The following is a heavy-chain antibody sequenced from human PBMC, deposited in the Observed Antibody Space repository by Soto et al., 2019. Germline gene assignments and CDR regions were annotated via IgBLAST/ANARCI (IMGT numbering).Heavy chain of an antibody. D-gene: IGHD3-22*01. CDR3: AREEYYYDSSGYHRDAFDI. CDR2: IYYSGST. Sequence: QVQLQESGPGLVKPSQTLSLTCTVSGGSISSGGYYWSWIRQHPGKGLEWIGYIYYSGSTYYNPSIKSLVTISVDTSKNQFSLKLSSVTAADTAVYYCAREEYYYDSSGYHRDAFDIWGQGTMVTVSS. V-gene: IGHV4-31*01. J-gene: IGHJ3*02. CDR1: GGSISSGGYY.